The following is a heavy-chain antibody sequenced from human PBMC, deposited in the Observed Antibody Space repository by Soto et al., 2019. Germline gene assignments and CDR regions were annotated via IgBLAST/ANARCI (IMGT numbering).Heavy chain of an antibody. D-gene: IGHD3-3*01. CDR3: ARDFWSGYYPRYFDY. V-gene: IGHV1-18*01. CDR1: GYTFTSYG. J-gene: IGHJ4*02. Sequence: RASVKVSCKASGYTFTSYGISWVRQAPGQGLEWMGWISAYNGNTNYAQELQGRVTMTTDTSTSTAYMELRSLRSDDTAVYYCARDFWSGYYPRYFDYWGQGTLVTVSS. CDR2: ISAYNGNT.